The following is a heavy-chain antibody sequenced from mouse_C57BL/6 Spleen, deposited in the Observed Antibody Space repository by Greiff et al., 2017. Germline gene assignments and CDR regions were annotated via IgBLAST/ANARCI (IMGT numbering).Heavy chain of an antibody. Sequence: EVHLVESEGGLVQPGSSMKLSCTASGFTFSDYYMAWVRQVPEKGLEWVANINYDGSSTYYLDSLKSRFIISRDNAKNILYLQMSSLKSEDTATYCCARDGGGGYFEVWGTGTTVTVSS. CDR2: INYDGSST. CDR1: GFTFSDYY. V-gene: IGHV5-16*01. D-gene: IGHD1-1*02. CDR3: ARDGGGGYFEV. J-gene: IGHJ1*03.